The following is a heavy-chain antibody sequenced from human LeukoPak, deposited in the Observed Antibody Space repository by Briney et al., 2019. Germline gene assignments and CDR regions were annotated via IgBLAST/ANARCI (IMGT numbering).Heavy chain of an antibody. D-gene: IGHD3-3*01. CDR2: INHSGST. CDR3: ARGSGHDFWSGYYKRPYYYYGMDV. CDR1: GGTFSGYY. V-gene: IGHV4-34*01. Sequence: PSETLSLTCAVYGGTFSGYYWSWIRQPPGKGLEWIGEINHSGSTNYNPSLKSRVTISVDTSKNQFSLKLSSVTAADTAVYYCARGSGHDFWSGYYKRPYYYYGMDVWGQGTTVTVSS. J-gene: IGHJ6*02.